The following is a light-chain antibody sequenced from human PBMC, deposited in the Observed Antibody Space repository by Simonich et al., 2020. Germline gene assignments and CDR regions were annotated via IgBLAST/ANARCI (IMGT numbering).Light chain of an antibody. Sequence: SYVLTQPPSVSVDPGKTARITCGGNNSGSKSVHWYQQKPGQSPVLVGYDDSDRPSGIPGRFSGSNSVNSATLTISRVEAGDEADYCCQVWDSSSDHVVFGGGTKLTVL. CDR1: NSGSKS. CDR3: QVWDSSSDHVV. V-gene: IGLV3-21*03. CDR2: DDS. J-gene: IGLJ2*01.